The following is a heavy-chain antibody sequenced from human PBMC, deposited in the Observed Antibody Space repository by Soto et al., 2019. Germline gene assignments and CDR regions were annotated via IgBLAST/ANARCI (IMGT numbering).Heavy chain of an antibody. CDR2: INTNTGNP. CDR1: GYTFTSYA. D-gene: IGHD3-3*01. CDR3: ARDITIFGVVIEDHAFDI. J-gene: IGHJ3*02. V-gene: IGHV7-4-1*02. Sequence: ASVKVSCKASGYTFTSYAMNWVRQAPGQGLEWMGWINTNTGNPTYAQGFTGRFVFSLDTSVSTAYLQISSLKAEDTAVYYCARDITIFGVVIEDHAFDIWGQGTMVTVSS.